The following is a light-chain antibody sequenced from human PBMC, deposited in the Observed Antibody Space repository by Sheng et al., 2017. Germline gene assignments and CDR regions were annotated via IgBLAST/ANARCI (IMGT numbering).Light chain of an antibody. V-gene: IGLV3-1*01. CDR3: QVWDSSSDHVV. CDR1: SLGSKY. Sequence: SYELTQPPSVSVSPGQTASISCSGDSLGSKYASWYQQKPGHSPVLVIYQDTKRPSGIPERFSGSNSGNTATLTISRVEAGDEADYYCQVWDSSSDHVVFGGGTKLTVL. J-gene: IGLJ2*01. CDR2: QDT.